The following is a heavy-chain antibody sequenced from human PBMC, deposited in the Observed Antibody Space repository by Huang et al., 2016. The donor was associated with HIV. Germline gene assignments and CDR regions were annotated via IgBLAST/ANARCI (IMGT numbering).Heavy chain of an antibody. CDR1: DDSVSTGAYY. D-gene: IGHD3-10*01. Sequence: QVQLQESGPGLVKPSETLSLPCSVSDDSVSTGAYYWSWIRQPPGKGLEWIGYVYYYGNTNYNPSLKSRVTISVDMTKNQFSLKLRSVTAADTAVYYCARGRGVIKVEYWGQGTLVTVSS. J-gene: IGHJ4*02. CDR2: VYYYGNT. V-gene: IGHV4-61*08. CDR3: ARGRGVIKVEY.